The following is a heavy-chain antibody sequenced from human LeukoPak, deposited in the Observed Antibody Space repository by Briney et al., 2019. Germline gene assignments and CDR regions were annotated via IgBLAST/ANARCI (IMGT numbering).Heavy chain of an antibody. V-gene: IGHV1-18*01. D-gene: IGHD1-26*01. Sequence: ASVKVSCKASGYTFTSYGISWVRQAPGQGLEWMGWISAYNGNTNYAQKLQGRVTMTTDTSTSTAYMELRSLRSDDTAVYYCARFHPPRMSWGRYHIDYWGQGTLVTVSS. CDR1: GYTFTSYG. CDR2: ISAYNGNT. CDR3: ARFHPPRMSWGRYHIDY. J-gene: IGHJ4*02.